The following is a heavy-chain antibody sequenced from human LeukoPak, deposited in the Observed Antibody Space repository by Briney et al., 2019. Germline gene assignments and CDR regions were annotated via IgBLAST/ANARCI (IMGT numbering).Heavy chain of an antibody. J-gene: IGHJ4*02. CDR2: IYYSGST. D-gene: IGHD6-13*01. Sequence: SETLSLTCTVSGGSISSGGYYWSWTRQHPGKGLEWIGYIYYSGSTYYNPSLKGRVTISVDTSKNQFSLKLSSVTAADTAVYYCAREVKGLAARYFDYWGQGTLVTVSS. V-gene: IGHV4-31*03. CDR1: GGSISSGGYY. CDR3: AREVKGLAARYFDY.